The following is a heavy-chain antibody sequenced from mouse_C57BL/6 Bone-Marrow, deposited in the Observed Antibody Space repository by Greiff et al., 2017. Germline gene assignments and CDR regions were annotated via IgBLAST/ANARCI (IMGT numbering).Heavy chain of an antibody. CDR3: ARARGAGYSAFAY. V-gene: IGHV7-3*01. Sequence: EVKLVESGGGLVQPGGSLSLSCAASGFTFTDYYMSWVRQPPGKALEWLGFIRNKANGYTTEYSASVKGRFTISRDNSQSILYLQMNALRAEDSATYYCARARGAGYSAFAYWGQGTLVTVSA. CDR2: IRNKANGYTT. D-gene: IGHD2-3*01. CDR1: GFTFTDYY. J-gene: IGHJ3*01.